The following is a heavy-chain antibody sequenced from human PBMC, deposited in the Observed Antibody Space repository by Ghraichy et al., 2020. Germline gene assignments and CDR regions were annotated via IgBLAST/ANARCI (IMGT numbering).Heavy chain of an antibody. D-gene: IGHD5-24*01. CDR2: ISGSGGST. J-gene: IGHJ4*02. CDR3: AAGRRDGYKELDY. CDR1: GFTFSSYA. Sequence: GESLKISCAASGFTFSSYAMSWVRQAPGKGLEWVSAISGSGGSTYYADSVKGRFTISRDNSKNTLYLQMNSLRAEDTAVYYCAAGRRDGYKELDYWGQGTLVTVSS. V-gene: IGHV3-23*01.